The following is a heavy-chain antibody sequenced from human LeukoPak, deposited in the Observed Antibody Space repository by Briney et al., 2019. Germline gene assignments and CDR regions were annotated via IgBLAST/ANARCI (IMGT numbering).Heavy chain of an antibody. CDR1: GGSISSYY. J-gene: IGHJ4*02. CDR3: ARDDQYGSGSPLDY. Sequence: SETLSLTCTVSGGSISSYYWSWIRQPPGKGLEWIGYIYYSGSTNYNPSLKSRVTISVDTPKNQFSLKLSSVTAADTAVYYCARDDQYGSGSPLDYWGQGTLVTVSS. D-gene: IGHD3-10*01. CDR2: IYYSGST. V-gene: IGHV4-59*01.